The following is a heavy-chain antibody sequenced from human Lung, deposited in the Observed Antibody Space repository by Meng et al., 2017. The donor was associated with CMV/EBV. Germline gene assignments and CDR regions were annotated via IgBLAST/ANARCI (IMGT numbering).Heavy chain of an antibody. J-gene: IGHJ4*02. D-gene: IGHD6-6*01. V-gene: IGHV4-59*01. CDR3: ARGGSPWSPHAALFDS. CDR2: IYYSGST. Sequence: SETXSLTCSVSGDSINSYYWSWIRQPPGKGLDWIGYIYYSGSTNYNPSLKSRVTISLDRSKNQFSLKLNSVAGADTDVYYCARGGSPWSPHAALFDSWGQGXLVTVSS. CDR1: GDSINSYY.